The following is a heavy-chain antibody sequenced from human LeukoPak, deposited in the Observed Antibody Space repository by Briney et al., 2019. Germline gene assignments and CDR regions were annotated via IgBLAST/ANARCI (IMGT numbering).Heavy chain of an antibody. CDR2: IYYSGST. J-gene: IGHJ6*03. CDR3: ARIGVGDYGATNYYMDV. V-gene: IGHV4-39*07. D-gene: IGHD4-17*01. CDR1: GGSISSSSYC. Sequence: SETLSLTCTVSGGSISSSSYCWGWIRQPPGKGLEWIGSIYYSGSTNYNPSLKSRVTISIDTSKNQCSLKLSSVTAADTAVYYCARIGVGDYGATNYYMDVWGKGTTVTISS.